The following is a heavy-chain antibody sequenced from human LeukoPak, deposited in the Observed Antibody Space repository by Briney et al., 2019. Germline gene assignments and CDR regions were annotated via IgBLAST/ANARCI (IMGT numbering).Heavy chain of an antibody. Sequence: GSLRLSCAASGFTVSSNYMSWVRQAPGKGLEWVSVIYSGGSTYYADSVKGRFTISRDNSKNTLYLQMNSLRAEDTAVYYCASGATIGYQLLPPDYWGQGTLVTVSS. CDR1: GFTVSSNY. V-gene: IGHV3-53*01. D-gene: IGHD2-2*01. J-gene: IGHJ4*02. CDR3: ASGATIGYQLLPPDY. CDR2: IYSGGST.